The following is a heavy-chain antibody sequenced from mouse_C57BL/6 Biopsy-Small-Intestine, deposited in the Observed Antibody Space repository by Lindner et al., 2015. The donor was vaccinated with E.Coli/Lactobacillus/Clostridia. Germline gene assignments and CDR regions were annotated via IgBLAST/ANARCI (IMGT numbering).Heavy chain of an antibody. CDR2: IYPGDGDT. V-gene: IGHV1-82*01. CDR1: GYAFSSSW. D-gene: IGHD2-2*01. CDR3: ARGEWLGNFDY. J-gene: IGHJ2*01. Sequence: VQLQESGAEVMKPGASVKISCKASGYAFSSSWMNWVKQRPGKGLEWIGRIYPGDGDTNYNGKFKGKATLTADKSSSTAYMQLSSLTSEDSAVYFCARGEWLGNFDYWGQGTTLTVSS.